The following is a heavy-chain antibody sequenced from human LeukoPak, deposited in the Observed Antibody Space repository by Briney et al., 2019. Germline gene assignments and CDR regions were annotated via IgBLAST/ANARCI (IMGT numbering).Heavy chain of an antibody. CDR1: GFTFSGYY. V-gene: IGHV3-11*01. D-gene: IGHD5-18*01. Sequence: GGFLRLSCAASGFTFSGYYMSWIRQAPGKGLEWVSYISSTASMIYYADSVKGRFTISRDNAKSSLYLQMNSLRAEDTAVYYCARESGYSFNLWGQGTLVTVSS. CDR2: ISSTASMI. CDR3: ARESGYSFNL. J-gene: IGHJ5*02.